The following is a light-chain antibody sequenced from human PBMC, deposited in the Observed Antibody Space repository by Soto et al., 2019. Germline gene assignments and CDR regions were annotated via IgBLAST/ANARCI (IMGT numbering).Light chain of an antibody. V-gene: IGLV3-1*01. CDR2: QDS. Sequence: SYELTQPPSVSVSPGQTASITCSGHKLGNKYACWYQQKPGQSPVLVIYQDSKRPSGIPERFSGSNSANTATLTISGTQAMDEADYYCQAWDSSTGVFGTGTKLTVL. CDR1: KLGNKY. J-gene: IGLJ1*01. CDR3: QAWDSSTGV.